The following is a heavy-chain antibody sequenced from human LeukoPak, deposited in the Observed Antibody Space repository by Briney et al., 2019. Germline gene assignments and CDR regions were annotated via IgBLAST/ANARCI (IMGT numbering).Heavy chain of an antibody. CDR2: ISGSGGST. V-gene: IGHV3-23*01. Sequence: PGGSLRLSCAASGSTFSSYGMSWVRQAPGKGLEWVSAISGSGGSTYYADSVKGRFTISRDNSKNTLYLQMNSLRAEDTAVYYCAKDHSSGWYTGNDAFDIWGQGTMVTVSS. CDR1: GSTFSSYG. D-gene: IGHD6-19*01. J-gene: IGHJ3*02. CDR3: AKDHSSGWYTGNDAFDI.